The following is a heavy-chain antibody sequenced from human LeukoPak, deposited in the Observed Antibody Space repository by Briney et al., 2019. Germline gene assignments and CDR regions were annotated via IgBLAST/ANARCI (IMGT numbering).Heavy chain of an antibody. Sequence: SVTVSSKDSGGTFRSYVISGVRQAPGQRLEWMGGIIPIFGTANYAQKFQGRVTITADESTSTAYMELSSLRSEDTAVYYCAREWGGYCSSTSCYGMDVWGKGTTVTVSS. D-gene: IGHD2-2*01. CDR1: GGTFRSYV. V-gene: IGHV1-69*01. CDR3: AREWGGYCSSTSCYGMDV. CDR2: IIPIFGTA. J-gene: IGHJ6*04.